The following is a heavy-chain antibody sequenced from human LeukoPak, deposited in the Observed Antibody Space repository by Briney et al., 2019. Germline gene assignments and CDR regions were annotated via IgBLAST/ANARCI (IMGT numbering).Heavy chain of an antibody. D-gene: IGHD3-3*01. CDR3: AKSVYYDFWRGWVDY. CDR1: GFTFSSYA. J-gene: IGHJ4*02. Sequence: PGGSLRLSSAASGFTFSSYAMSWVRQAPGKGLEWVSAISGSGGSTYYAGSVKGRFTISRDNSKNTLYLQMNSLRAEDTAVYYCAKSVYYDFWRGWVDYWGQGTLVTVSS. V-gene: IGHV3-23*01. CDR2: ISGSGGST.